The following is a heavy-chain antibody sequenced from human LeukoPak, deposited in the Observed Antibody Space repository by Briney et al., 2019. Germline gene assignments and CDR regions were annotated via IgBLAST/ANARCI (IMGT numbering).Heavy chain of an antibody. D-gene: IGHD3-22*01. CDR1: GGSISSSNW. V-gene: IGHV4-4*02. Sequence: PSGTLSLTCAVSGGSISSSNWWSWVRQPPGKGLEWIGEIYHSGSTNYNPSLKSRVTISVDTSKNQFSLKLSSVTAADTAVYYCARDNYYDSSGYAFDIWGQGTMVTVSS. CDR3: ARDNYYDSSGYAFDI. CDR2: IYHSGST. J-gene: IGHJ3*02.